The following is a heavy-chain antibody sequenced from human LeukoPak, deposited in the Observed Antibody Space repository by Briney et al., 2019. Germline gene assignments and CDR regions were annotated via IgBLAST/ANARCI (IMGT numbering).Heavy chain of an antibody. V-gene: IGHV3-21*01. D-gene: IGHD1-26*01. J-gene: IGHJ4*02. CDR3: ASGGSYYGYFDY. Sequence: PGGSLRLSCAASGFTFSSYSMNWVRQAPGKGLEWVSSISSSSSYIYYADSVKGRFTISRDNAKNSLYLQMNSLRAEDTAVYYCASGGSYYGYFDYWGQGTLVTVFS. CDR1: GFTFSSYS. CDR2: ISSSSSYI.